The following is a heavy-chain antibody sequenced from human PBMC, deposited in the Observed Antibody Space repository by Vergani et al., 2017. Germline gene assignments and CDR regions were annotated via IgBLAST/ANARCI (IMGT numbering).Heavy chain of an antibody. J-gene: IGHJ3*01. V-gene: IGHV4-61*02. D-gene: IGHD2/OR15-2a*01. CDR1: GASTNNDFYY. Sequence: QVQLQESGPGLVKPSQTLSLTCTVSGASTNNDFYYWHWIRQPAGKGLEWIGRIYVSGITDYNSSLQSRVSMSVDTSKNQFSLTLTSVTAADTAVYYCARDNKQHRPSAFGLWGQGTMVTVSS. CDR2: IYVSGIT. CDR3: ARDNKQHRPSAFGL.